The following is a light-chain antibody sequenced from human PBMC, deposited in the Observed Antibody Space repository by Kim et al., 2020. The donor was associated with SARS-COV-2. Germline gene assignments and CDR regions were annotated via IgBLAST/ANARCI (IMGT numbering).Light chain of an antibody. CDR1: QSVSSRY. V-gene: IGKV3-20*01. CDR2: GAS. Sequence: PGEKVTLSCRASQSVSSRYLAWYQQKPGRAPRLLIYGASTRASGIPDRFSGSDLGTDFTLTISRLEPEDFAVYFCQQYDTSFLYTFGQGTKLEI. CDR3: QQYDTSFLYT. J-gene: IGKJ2*01.